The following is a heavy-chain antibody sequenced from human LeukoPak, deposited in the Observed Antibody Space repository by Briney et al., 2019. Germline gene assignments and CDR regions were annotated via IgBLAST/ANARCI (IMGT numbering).Heavy chain of an antibody. J-gene: IGHJ4*02. D-gene: IGHD3-10*01. V-gene: IGHV3-9*01. CDR1: GFTFDDYA. CDR2: ISWNSGSI. Sequence: PGGSLRLSCAASGFTFDDYAMHWVRQAPGKGLEWVSGISWNSGSIGYADSVKGRFTISRDNAKNSLYLQMNSLRAEDTAVYYCARGQWFGELLSPYFDYWGQGTLVTVSS. CDR3: ARGQWFGELLSPYFDY.